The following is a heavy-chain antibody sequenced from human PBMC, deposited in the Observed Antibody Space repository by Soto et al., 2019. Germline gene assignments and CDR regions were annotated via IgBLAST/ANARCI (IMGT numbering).Heavy chain of an antibody. Sequence: QITLKESGPTLVKPTQTLTLTCTYSGFSLSTSPVGVGWIRQPPGKALEWLALTYWDDDKRYSPSLKSRLTITQDTSKSQVVLTMANMNLVDTATYYCVHSSYYGYYYDYWGQGILVTVSS. CDR3: VHSSYYGYYYDY. CDR2: TYWDDDK. J-gene: IGHJ4*02. V-gene: IGHV2-5*02. CDR1: GFSLSTSPVG. D-gene: IGHD3-10*01.